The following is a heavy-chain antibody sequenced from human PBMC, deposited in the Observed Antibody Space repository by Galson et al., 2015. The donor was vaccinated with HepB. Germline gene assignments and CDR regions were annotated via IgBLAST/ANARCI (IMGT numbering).Heavy chain of an antibody. J-gene: IGHJ4*02. V-gene: IGHV3-23*01. CDR2: VSHHGRDT. CDR1: GFTFGSYT. D-gene: IGHD6-19*01. Sequence: SLRLSCAASGFTFGSYTMSWIRQTPGRRLEWVASVSHHGRDTYYADSVQGRFTVSRDNSNNTLFLEMKSLRVGDTARYFCAKSPTSGWYQYDCWGQGILVTVSS. CDR3: AKSPTSGWYQYDC.